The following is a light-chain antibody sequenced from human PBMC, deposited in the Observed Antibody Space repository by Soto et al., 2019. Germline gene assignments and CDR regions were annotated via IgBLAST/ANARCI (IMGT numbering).Light chain of an antibody. Sequence: EIVLTHSPATLSLSPGERATLSCRASQSVSSYLAWYQQKPGQAPRLLIYDASNRATGIPARFSGSGSGTDFTLTIISLEPEDFAVYYCHQPSNWPRTLGQGTKV. CDR3: HQPSNWPRT. CDR1: QSVSSY. CDR2: DAS. J-gene: IGKJ1*01. V-gene: IGKV3-11*01.